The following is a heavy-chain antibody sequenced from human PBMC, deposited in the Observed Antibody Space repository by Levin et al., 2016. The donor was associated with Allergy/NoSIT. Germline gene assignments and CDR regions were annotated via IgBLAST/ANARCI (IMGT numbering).Heavy chain of an antibody. V-gene: IGHV1-69*04. D-gene: IGHD5-12*01. CDR2: IIPIFVIA. CDR3: ARDRGYNAYDSPSLNF. Sequence: WVRQAPGQGLEWMGRIIPIFVIANYAQRFQGRLTITADKSTSTAYMELSGLRSEDTAIYYCARDRGYNAYDSPSLNFWGQGTLVTVSS. J-gene: IGHJ4*02.